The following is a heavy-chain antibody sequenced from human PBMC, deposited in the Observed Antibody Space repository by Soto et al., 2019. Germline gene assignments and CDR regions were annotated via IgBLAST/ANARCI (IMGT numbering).Heavy chain of an antibody. CDR2: ISSSSSYI. D-gene: IGHD1-1*01. J-gene: IGHJ4*02. CDR1: GFTFSIYS. CDR3: ARSPGRDGYNNFDY. Sequence: PGGSLRLSCAASGFTFSIYSMNWVRQAPGKGLEWVSSISSSSSYIYYADSVKGRFTISRDNTKNSLYLQMNTLRAEDTAVYYCARSPGRDGYNNFDYWGQGTLVTAPQ. V-gene: IGHV3-21*01.